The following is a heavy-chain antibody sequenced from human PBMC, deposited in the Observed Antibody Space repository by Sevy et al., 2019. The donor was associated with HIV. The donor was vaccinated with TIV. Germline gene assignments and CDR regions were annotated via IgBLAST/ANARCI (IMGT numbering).Heavy chain of an antibody. J-gene: IGHJ3*02. Sequence: ASVKVSCKASGGTFSSYAISWVRQAPGQGLEWMGGIIPIFGTANYAQKFQGRVTITADKSTSTAYMELSSLRSEDTAGYYCAGDLELGLRGAFDIWGQGTMVTVSS. CDR2: IIPIFGTA. CDR1: GGTFSSYA. V-gene: IGHV1-69*06. CDR3: AGDLELGLRGAFDI. D-gene: IGHD3-3*01.